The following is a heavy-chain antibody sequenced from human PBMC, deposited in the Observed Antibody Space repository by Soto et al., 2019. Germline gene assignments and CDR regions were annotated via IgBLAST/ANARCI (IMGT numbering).Heavy chain of an antibody. CDR2: IIPILGIA. CDR1: GGTFSSYT. CDR3: ARELERYNWFDP. D-gene: IGHD6-6*01. V-gene: IGHV1-69*04. J-gene: IGHJ5*02. Sequence: SVKVSCKASGGTFSSYTISWVRQAPGQGLEWMGRIIPILGIANYAQKFQGRVTITADKSTSTAYMELSSLRSEDTAVYYCARELERYNWFDPWGQGTLVTVSS.